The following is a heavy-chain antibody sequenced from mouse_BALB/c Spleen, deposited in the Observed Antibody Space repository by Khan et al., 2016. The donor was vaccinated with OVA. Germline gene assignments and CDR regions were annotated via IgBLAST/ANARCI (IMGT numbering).Heavy chain of an antibody. CDR1: GFSLSRYN. Sequence: VQLVESGPGLVAPSQSLSITCTVSGFSLSRYNIHWVRQPPGKGLEWLGMIWGGGGTDYNSTLKSRLSIRTDNSKSQVLLKMNSLQTDDTAMYYGARAYYRYDGYYAMDYWGQGTSVTVSS. CDR3: ARAYYRYDGYYAMDY. CDR2: IWGGGGT. D-gene: IGHD2-14*01. V-gene: IGHV2-6-4*01. J-gene: IGHJ4*01.